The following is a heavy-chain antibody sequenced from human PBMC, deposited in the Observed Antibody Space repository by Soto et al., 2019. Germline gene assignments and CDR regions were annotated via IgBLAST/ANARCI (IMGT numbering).Heavy chain of an antibody. D-gene: IGHD3-3*01. V-gene: IGHV3-23*01. J-gene: IGHJ4*02. CDR2: ITGIGTTT. CDR1: GFTFSSFA. Sequence: GGSLRLSCAASGFTFSSFAMNWVRQAPGKGLEWVSTITGIGTTTYYADSVKGRFTISRDNSRTTLYLQMNALGAEDTAIYYCAKGIFGVVSFDFWGQGTLVTVSS. CDR3: AKGIFGVVSFDF.